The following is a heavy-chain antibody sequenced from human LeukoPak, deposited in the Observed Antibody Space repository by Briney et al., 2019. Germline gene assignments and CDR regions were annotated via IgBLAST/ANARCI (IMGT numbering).Heavy chain of an antibody. CDR3: TRGQTGYTDY. D-gene: IGHD5-12*01. CDR1: GFTLSSNW. V-gene: IGHV3-74*01. CDR2: INSNGRNT. Sequence: PGGSLRLSCAVSGFTLSSNWMHWARQVPGKELVWISQINSNGRNTYYADFVEGRFTTSRDNAKNTLYLQLNSLRAEDTAVYYCTRGQTGYTDYWGRGTLVTVSS. J-gene: IGHJ4*02.